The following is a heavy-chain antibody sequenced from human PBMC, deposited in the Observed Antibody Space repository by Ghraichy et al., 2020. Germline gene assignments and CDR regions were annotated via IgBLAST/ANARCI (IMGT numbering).Heavy chain of an antibody. CDR3: AKVSIPITIFGVAPVRDY. J-gene: IGHJ4*02. Sequence: GGSLRLSCAASGFTFSSYAMSWVRQAPGKGLEWVSAISGSGGSTYYADSVKGRFTISRDNSKNTLYLQMNSLRAEDTAVYYCAKVSIPITIFGVAPVRDYWGQGTLVTVSS. CDR2: ISGSGGST. CDR1: GFTFSSYA. D-gene: IGHD3-3*01. V-gene: IGHV3-23*01.